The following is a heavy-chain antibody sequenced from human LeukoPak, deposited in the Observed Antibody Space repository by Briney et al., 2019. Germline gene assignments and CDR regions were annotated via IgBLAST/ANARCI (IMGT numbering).Heavy chain of an antibody. CDR2: ISSSGNAR. CDR3: ARAPKFRLVGVPKGPFDP. D-gene: IGHD1-26*01. CDR1: GFTFSSYE. Sequence: GGSLRLSCAASGFTFSSYEMNWVRQAPGKGLEWVSYISSSGNARYYADSVKGRFTISRDNAKNSLYLQMNSLRAEDTAVYYCARAPKFRLVGVPKGPFDPWGQGTLVTVSS. V-gene: IGHV3-48*03. J-gene: IGHJ5*02.